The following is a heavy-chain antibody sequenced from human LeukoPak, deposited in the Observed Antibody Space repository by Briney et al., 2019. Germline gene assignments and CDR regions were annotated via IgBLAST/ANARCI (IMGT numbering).Heavy chain of an antibody. CDR1: GYTFTSYY. J-gene: IGHJ5*02. D-gene: IGHD2-21*02. CDR2: INPSGGST. CDR3: ARGPQKVVTANNWFDP. Sequence: ASVKVSCKASGYTFTSYYMHWVRQAPGQGLEWMGIINPSGGSTSYAQKFQGRVTMTRDMSTSTVYMELSSLRSEDTAVYCCARGPQKVVTANNWFDPWGQGTLVTVYS. V-gene: IGHV1-46*01.